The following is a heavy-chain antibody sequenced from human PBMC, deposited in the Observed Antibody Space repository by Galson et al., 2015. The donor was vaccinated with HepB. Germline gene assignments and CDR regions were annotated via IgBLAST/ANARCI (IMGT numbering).Heavy chain of an antibody. CDR3: ARGYCSSTSCYGYNWFDP. CDR2: INPNSGGT. D-gene: IGHD2-2*01. CDR1: GYTFTGYY. Sequence: SVKVSCKASGYTFTGYYMHWVRQAPGQGLEWMGWINPNSGGTNYAQKFQGRVTMTRDTSISTAYMELSRLRSDDTAVYYCARGYCSSTSCYGYNWFDPWGQGTLVTVSS. V-gene: IGHV1-2*02. J-gene: IGHJ5*02.